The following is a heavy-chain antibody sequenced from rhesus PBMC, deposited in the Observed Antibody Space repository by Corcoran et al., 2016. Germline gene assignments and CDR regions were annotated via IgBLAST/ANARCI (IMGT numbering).Heavy chain of an antibody. V-gene: IGHV4-165*02. CDR2: IGGSSGST. J-gene: IGHJ4*01. CDR1: GGSISSNY. CDR3: ARTTSD. D-gene: IGHD2-39*01. Sequence: QLQLQESGPGLVKPSETLSLTCAVSGGSISSNYWSWIRQTPGKGLEWIGYIGGSSGSTDDNPSHKRRVTIATETSKNQFSLKLSSVTAADTAVYYCARTTSDWGQGVLVTVSS.